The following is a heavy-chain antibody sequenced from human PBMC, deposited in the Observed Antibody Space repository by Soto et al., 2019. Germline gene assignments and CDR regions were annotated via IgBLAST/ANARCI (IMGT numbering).Heavy chain of an antibody. V-gene: IGHV3-21*01. CDR3: ARGPSYSDSYFDH. D-gene: IGHD4-17*01. CDR2: ISGTSDYI. J-gene: IGHJ4*02. Sequence: PGGSLRLSCAASGFTFSTSSMNWVRQSPGKGLEWVSSISGTSDYIDYADAVRGRFTVSRDNAKNSLYLQMNSLRAEDTAVYYCARGPSYSDSYFDHWGQGKLVTVS. CDR1: GFTFSTSS.